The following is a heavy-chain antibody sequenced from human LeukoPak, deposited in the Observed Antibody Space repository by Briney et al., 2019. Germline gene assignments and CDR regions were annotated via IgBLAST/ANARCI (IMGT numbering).Heavy chain of an antibody. CDR2: IYTSGST. Sequence: KTSETLSLTCTVSGGSISSYYWSWIRQPAGKGLEWIGRIYTSGSTNYNPSLKSRVTISVDTSKNQFSLKLSSVTAADTAVYYCARYSYGPEATDYYYYMDVWGKGTTVTVSS. CDR1: GGSISSYY. V-gene: IGHV4-4*07. J-gene: IGHJ6*03. D-gene: IGHD5-18*01. CDR3: ARYSYGPEATDYYYYMDV.